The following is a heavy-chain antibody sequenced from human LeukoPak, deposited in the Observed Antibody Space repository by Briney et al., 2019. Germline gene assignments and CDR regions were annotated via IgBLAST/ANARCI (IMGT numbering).Heavy chain of an antibody. J-gene: IGHJ4*02. CDR2: IKQDGSEK. CDR1: GFTFTCCW. D-gene: IGHD1-26*01. V-gene: IGHV3-7*01. CDR3: ARVPGRTRYFDY. Sequence: GGSLRLSCAASGFTFTCCWMSWVRQTPGKGLEWVASIKQDGSEKFYADSVEGRFTISRDNAKNSLSLQVNSLRGEDTAVYYCARVPGRTRYFDYWGQGILVTVSS.